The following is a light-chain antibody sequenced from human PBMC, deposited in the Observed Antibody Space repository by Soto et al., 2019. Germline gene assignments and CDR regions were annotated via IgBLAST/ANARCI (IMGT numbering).Light chain of an antibody. CDR3: SSYAGSSNV. V-gene: IGLV2-8*01. J-gene: IGLJ1*01. CDR2: EVN. Sequence: SVPSPAASACGSPEQSLAISCTGTSSDVGGYNYVSWYQQHPDKAPNLMIYEVNKRPSGLPDRFSGSKPGNTASLTVSGLQAEDEADYYCSSYAGSSNVFGTGTKVTVL. CDR1: SSDVGGYNY.